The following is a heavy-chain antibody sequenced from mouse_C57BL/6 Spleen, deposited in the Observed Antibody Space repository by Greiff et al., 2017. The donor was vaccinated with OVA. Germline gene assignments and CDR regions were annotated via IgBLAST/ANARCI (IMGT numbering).Heavy chain of an antibody. CDR2: INYDGSST. CDR3: ARGDYGNFPWYFDV. CDR1: GFTFSDYY. D-gene: IGHD2-1*01. J-gene: IGHJ1*03. Sequence: EVKVEESEGGLVQPGSSMKLSCTASGFTFSDYYMAWVRQVPEKGLEWVANINYDGSSTYYLDSLKSRFIISRDNAKNILYLQMSSLKSEDTATYYCARGDYGNFPWYFDVWGTGTTVTVSS. V-gene: IGHV5-16*01.